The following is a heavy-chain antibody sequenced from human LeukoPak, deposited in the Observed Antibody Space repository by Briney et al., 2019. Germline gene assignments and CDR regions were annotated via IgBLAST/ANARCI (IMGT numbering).Heavy chain of an antibody. V-gene: IGHV1-46*01. D-gene: IGHD3-10*01. CDR2: INPSGGST. CDR3: ARDITMVRGVIVNYYYYYMDV. CDR1: GYTFTSYY. Sequence: GASVKVSCKASGYTFTSYYMHWVRQAPGQGLEWMGIINPSGGSTSYAQKFQGRVTMTRDTSTSTAYMELRSLRSDDTAVYYCARDITMVRGVIVNYYYYYMDVWGKGTTVTISS. J-gene: IGHJ6*03.